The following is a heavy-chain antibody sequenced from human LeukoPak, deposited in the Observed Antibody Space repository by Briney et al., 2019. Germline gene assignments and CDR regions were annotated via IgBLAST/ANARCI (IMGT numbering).Heavy chain of an antibody. J-gene: IGHJ4*02. D-gene: IGHD3-22*01. V-gene: IGHV3-33*06. CDR3: AKDRGFYDRGLFDY. CDR1: GFTFSTHG. Sequence: GGSLRLSCAASGFTFSTHGMHWVRQAPGKGLEWVAVIWYDGSKKYYADSVKGRFTISRDNSKNTLYLQMNSLRAEDTAVYYCAKDRGFYDRGLFDYWGQGTLVTVSS. CDR2: IWYDGSKK.